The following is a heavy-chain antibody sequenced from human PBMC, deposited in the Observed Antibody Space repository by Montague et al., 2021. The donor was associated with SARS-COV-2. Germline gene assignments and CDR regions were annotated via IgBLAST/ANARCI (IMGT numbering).Heavy chain of an antibody. CDR3: ARRITMVRGVTKRNNWFDP. V-gene: IGHV4-4*02. CDR2: IIHSGST. CDR1: GGSISSDNW. J-gene: IGHJ5*02. D-gene: IGHD3-10*01. Sequence: SETLSLTCAVSGGSISSDNWWSWVRQSPGKGLEWIGEIIHSGSTNYNPSLKSRVTMSVDKSKNDFSLKLSPVTAADTAMYYCARRITMVRGVTKRNNWFDPWGRGILVTVSS.